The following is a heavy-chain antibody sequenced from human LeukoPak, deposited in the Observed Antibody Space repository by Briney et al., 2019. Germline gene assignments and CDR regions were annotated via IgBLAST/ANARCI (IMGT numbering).Heavy chain of an antibody. D-gene: IGHD3-22*01. V-gene: IGHV4-39*02. Sequence: SETLSLTCTVSGGSISSYYWGWIRQPPGKGLEWIGTIYYGGNTYYNPSLKSRVTISVDTSKNQFSLKLSSVTAADTAVYSCARDERSSGPLDYWGQGTLVTVSS. CDR3: ARDERSSGPLDY. CDR1: GGSISSYY. J-gene: IGHJ4*02. CDR2: IYYGGNT.